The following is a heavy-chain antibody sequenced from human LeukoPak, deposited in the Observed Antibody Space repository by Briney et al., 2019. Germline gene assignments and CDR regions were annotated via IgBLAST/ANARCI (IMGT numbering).Heavy chain of an antibody. CDR1: GFTFSSYA. CDR2: ISGTVGST. J-gene: IGHJ4*02. CDR3: ASENYDILTGYYTHFDY. Sequence: GGSLRLSCAASGFTFSSYAMSWVRQAPGKGLEWVSAISGTVGSTYYADSVKGRFTISRDNAKNSLYLQMNSLRAEDTAVYYCASENYDILTGYYTHFDYWGQGTLVTVSS. D-gene: IGHD3-9*01. V-gene: IGHV3-23*01.